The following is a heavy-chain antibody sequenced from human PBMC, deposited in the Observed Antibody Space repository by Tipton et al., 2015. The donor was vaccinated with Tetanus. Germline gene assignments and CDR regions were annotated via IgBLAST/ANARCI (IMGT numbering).Heavy chain of an antibody. V-gene: IGHV4-31*03. CDR2: IYYSEST. D-gene: IGHD1-26*01. CDR3: ARDQARGARGWNYFAY. J-gene: IGHJ4*02. Sequence: LVKPTQTLSLTCTVSGGSISSGGYYWSWIRQHPGKGLEWIGDIYYSESTYYNPSLTSRVSISVDTSKNQVSLKLNSLTAADTAVYYCARDQARGARGWNYFAYWGQGTLVTVSS. CDR1: GGSISSGGYY.